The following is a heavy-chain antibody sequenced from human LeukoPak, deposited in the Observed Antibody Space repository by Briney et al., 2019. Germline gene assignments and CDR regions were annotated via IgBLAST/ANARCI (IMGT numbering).Heavy chain of an antibody. J-gene: IGHJ5*02. CDR1: GFTFSTYA. CDR2: ISSSSSYI. CDR3: ARQRSYDILTGYGGRDGNWFDP. Sequence: PGGSLRLSCAASGFTFSTYAMSWVRQAPGKGLEWVSSISSSSSYIYYADSVKGRFTISRDNAKNSLYLQMNSLRVEDTAVYYCARQRSYDILTGYGGRDGNWFDPWGQGTLVTVSS. D-gene: IGHD3-9*01. V-gene: IGHV3-21*04.